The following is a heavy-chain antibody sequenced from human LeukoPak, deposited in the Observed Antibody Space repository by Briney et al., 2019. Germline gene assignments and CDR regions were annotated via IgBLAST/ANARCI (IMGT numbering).Heavy chain of an antibody. J-gene: IGHJ5*02. CDR2: IYPSDSDT. CDR1: GYSFTSYW. V-gene: IGHV5-51*01. CDR3: ARLFIVTTSGEGSWFDP. D-gene: IGHD3-10*02. Sequence: GESLKISCKGSGYSFTSYWIGWVRQMPGKGLEWMGIIYPSDSDTRYSPSFQGQVTISADKSISTAYLQWSSLKASDTAIYYCARLFIVTTSGEGSWFDPWGQGTLVTVSS.